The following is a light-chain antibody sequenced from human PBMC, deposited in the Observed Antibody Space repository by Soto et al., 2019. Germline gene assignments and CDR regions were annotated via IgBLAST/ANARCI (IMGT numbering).Light chain of an antibody. J-gene: IGKJ5*01. CDR3: HQLNSYPLT. CDR1: QGISSY. CDR2: AAS. V-gene: IGKV1-9*01. Sequence: IPLTQSPSSLSASVGDRVTITCRASQGISSYLAWYQQKPGKAPKLLIYAASTLQSGVPSRFSGSGSGTDFTLTISRLQPEDFATYYCHQLNSYPLTFGQGTRLEIK.